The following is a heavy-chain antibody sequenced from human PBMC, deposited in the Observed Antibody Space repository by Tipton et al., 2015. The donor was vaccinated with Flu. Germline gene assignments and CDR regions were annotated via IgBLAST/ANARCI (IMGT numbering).Heavy chain of an antibody. J-gene: IGHJ4*02. CDR2: ISGSGSTI. CDR1: GFTFSDYY. CDR3: TTLSPSSLRGSETLGF. Sequence: QLVQSGGGLVKPGGSLRLSCAASGFTFSDYYIIWVRRAPGKGLECVSYISGSGSTIYYAESVKGRFTMSRDNGKNSVYLQMNSLRAEDTAVYYCTTLSPSSLRGSETLGFWAQGTLVTVSS. D-gene: IGHD3-10*01. V-gene: IGHV3-11*04.